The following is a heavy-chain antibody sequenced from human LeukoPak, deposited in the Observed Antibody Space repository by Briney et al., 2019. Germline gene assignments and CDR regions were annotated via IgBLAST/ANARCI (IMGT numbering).Heavy chain of an antibody. Sequence: SETLSLTCTVSGGSISSYYWSWIRQPPGKGLEWIGYIYYSGSTNYNPSLKSRVTISVDTSKNQFSLKLSSVTAADTAVYYCARLHSSGWYYLDYWGQGTLVTVSS. CDR1: GGSISSYY. V-gene: IGHV4-59*08. CDR2: IYYSGST. D-gene: IGHD6-19*01. CDR3: ARLHSSGWYYLDY. J-gene: IGHJ4*02.